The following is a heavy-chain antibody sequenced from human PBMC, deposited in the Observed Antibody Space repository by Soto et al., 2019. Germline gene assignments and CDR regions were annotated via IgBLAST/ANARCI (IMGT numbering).Heavy chain of an antibody. D-gene: IGHD3-9*01. CDR2: IYYSGST. V-gene: IGHV4-59*01. CDR1: DGYIGNFY. J-gene: IGHJ3*02. Sequence: LQLMPLPCTVFDGYIGNFYWSWISQTQGKGLEWIGYIYYSGSTNYNPSLKSRVTISVDTSKNQFSLKLSSVTAADTAVYYCARDQGYDILTGYPGAFDIWGQGTMVTVSS. CDR3: ARDQGYDILTGYPGAFDI.